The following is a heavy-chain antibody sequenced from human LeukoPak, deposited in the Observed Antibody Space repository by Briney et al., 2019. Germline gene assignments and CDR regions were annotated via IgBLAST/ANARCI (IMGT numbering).Heavy chain of an antibody. CDR2: MNPNSGNT. D-gene: IGHD3-10*01. CDR3: ARGRSGSSLRYYYYGMDV. CDR1: GYTFNSYD. J-gene: IGHJ6*02. Sequence: ASVKVSCKASGYTFNSYDINWVRQATGQGLEWMGWMNPNSGNTGYAQKFQGRVTMTRNTSISTAYMELSSLRSEDTAVYYCARGRSGSSLRYYYYGMDVWGQGTTVTVSS. V-gene: IGHV1-8*01.